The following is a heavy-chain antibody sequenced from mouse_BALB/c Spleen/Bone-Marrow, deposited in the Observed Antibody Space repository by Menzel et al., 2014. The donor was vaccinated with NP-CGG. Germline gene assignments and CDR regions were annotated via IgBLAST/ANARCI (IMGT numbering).Heavy chain of an antibody. CDR1: GYTFSSYW. V-gene: IGHV1-9*01. D-gene: IGHD1-1*01. J-gene: IGHJ2*01. CDR3: ARASVVPYYFDF. CDR2: ILPGSGTT. Sequence: QVQLKQSGAELMKPGASVKISCKATGYTFSSYWIEWVKQRPGHGLEWIGEILPGSGTTNYIEKFKGKATFTADTSSNTAYMQLSSLTSEDSALYYCARASVVPYYFDFWGQGTTLTVSS.